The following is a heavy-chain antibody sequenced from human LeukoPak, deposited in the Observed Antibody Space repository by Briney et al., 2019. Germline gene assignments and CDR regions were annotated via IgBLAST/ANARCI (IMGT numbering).Heavy chain of an antibody. J-gene: IGHJ4*02. CDR1: GFTFSTYS. CDR3: ARGLGVPAAIFSDFDY. CDR2: ISSVSSYI. V-gene: IGHV3-21*01. Sequence: PGGSLRLSCAASGFTFSTYSMNWVRQAPGKGLEWVSSISSVSSYIYYADSVKGRFTISRDNAKNSLYLQMNSLRAEDTAVYYRARGLGVPAAIFSDFDYWGQGTLVTVSS. D-gene: IGHD2-2*01.